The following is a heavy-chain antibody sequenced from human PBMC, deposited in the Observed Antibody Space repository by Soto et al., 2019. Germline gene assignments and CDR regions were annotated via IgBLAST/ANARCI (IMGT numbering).Heavy chain of an antibody. J-gene: IGHJ5*02. CDR2: IYYSGST. D-gene: IGHD6-6*01. CDR1: GGSISSGDYY. Sequence: PSETLSLTCTVSGGSISSGDYYWSWIRQPPGKGLEWIGYIYYSGSTYYNPSLKSRVTISVDTSKNQFSLKLSSVTAADTAVYYCAREYSSSSVVWFDPWGQGTLVTVSS. V-gene: IGHV4-30-4*01. CDR3: AREYSSSSVVWFDP.